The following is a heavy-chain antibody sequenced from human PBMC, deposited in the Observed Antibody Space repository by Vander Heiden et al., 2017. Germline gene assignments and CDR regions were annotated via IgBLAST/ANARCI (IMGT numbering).Heavy chain of an antibody. J-gene: IGHJ4*02. Sequence: EVQLGGAGGGLVKPGGSLRLPFAASGFSLSSFGLGWVRQAPGEGLEWVSSISGGGNYIYYADSLRGRFTISRDNTKNLLYLQMSSLGAENTAVYYCARSDTPMSTFDSWGQGTLVTVSS. CDR3: ARSDTPMSTFDS. CDR2: ISGGGNYI. CDR1: GFSLSSFG. D-gene: IGHD5-18*01. V-gene: IGHV3-21*01.